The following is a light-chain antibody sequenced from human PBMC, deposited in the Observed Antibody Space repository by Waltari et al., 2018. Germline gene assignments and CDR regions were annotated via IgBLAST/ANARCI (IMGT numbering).Light chain of an antibody. Sequence: IVLTQSPATLSLSPGERATLSCRASQSVSSDLAWYQQKPGQAPRLLIYGASNRVAGVPARFSGSGSGTDFTLTVSSLEPEDFAVYYCQQRNIWPLTFGGGTKVEIK. J-gene: IGKJ4*01. V-gene: IGKV3-11*01. CDR3: QQRNIWPLT. CDR1: QSVSSD. CDR2: GAS.